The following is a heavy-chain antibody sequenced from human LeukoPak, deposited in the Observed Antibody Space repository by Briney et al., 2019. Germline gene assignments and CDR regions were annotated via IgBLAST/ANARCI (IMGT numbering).Heavy chain of an antibody. CDR3: ARMEGYCSGGSCYVHWFDP. CDR2: ISSSGSTI. J-gene: IGHJ5*02. D-gene: IGHD2-15*01. V-gene: IGHV3-11*01. Sequence: GGSLRLSCAASGFTFSDYNMSWIRQAPEKGLERVSYISSSGSTIYYADSVKGRFTISRDNAKNSLYLQMNSLRAEDTAVYYCARMEGYCSGGSCYVHWFDPWGQGTLVTVSS. CDR1: GFTFSDYN.